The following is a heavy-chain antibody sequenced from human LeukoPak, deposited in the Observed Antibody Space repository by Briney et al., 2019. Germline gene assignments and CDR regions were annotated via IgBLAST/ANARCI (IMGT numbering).Heavy chain of an antibody. J-gene: IGHJ4*02. CDR3: AKPPLGSSWYVDYFDY. V-gene: IGHV3-30*18. Sequence: PGGSLRLSCAASGFNFGNYWMHWVRQAPGKGLEWVAVISYDGSNKYYADSVKGRFTISRDNSKNTLYLQMNSLRAEDTAVYYCAKPPLGSSWYVDYFDYWGQGTLVTVSS. CDR1: GFNFGNYW. D-gene: IGHD6-13*01. CDR2: ISYDGSNK.